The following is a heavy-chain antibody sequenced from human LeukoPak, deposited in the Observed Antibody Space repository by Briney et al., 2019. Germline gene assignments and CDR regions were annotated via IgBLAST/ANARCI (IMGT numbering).Heavy chain of an antibody. CDR3: AKEMRQQLVLPDAFDI. CDR1: GFTFRRFA. Sequence: GGSLRLSCAASGFTFRRFAMSWVRQAPGKGLGWVSSVSGSGTSTYYAVSVKGRFTVSRDNSENTLYLQMNSLRADDTAVYYCAKEMRQQLVLPDAFDIWVQGTMVTVSS. D-gene: IGHD6-6*01. V-gene: IGHV3-23*01. CDR2: VSGSGTST. J-gene: IGHJ3*02.